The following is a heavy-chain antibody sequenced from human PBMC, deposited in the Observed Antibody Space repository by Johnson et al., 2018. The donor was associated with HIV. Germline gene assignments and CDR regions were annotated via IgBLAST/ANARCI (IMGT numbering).Heavy chain of an antibody. J-gene: IGHJ3*02. CDR1: GFTFSS. CDR3: ARIGGSYLVLWAFDI. V-gene: IGHV3-30*03. D-gene: IGHD1-26*01. Sequence: QVQLVESGGGVVQPGRSLRLSCAASGFTFSSMHWDRQAPGKGLERVAVISHDGSHKYYEDSVKGRFTISRDNSNNTLYLQMNSLKPEDTALYYCARIGGSYLVLWAFDIWGQGTMVTVSS. CDR2: ISHDGSHK.